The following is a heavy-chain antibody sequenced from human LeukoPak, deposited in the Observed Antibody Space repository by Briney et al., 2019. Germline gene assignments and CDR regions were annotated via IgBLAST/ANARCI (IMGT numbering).Heavy chain of an antibody. Sequence: SQTLSLTCALSGDSVSGGSAGWNWIRQSPSRGLEWLGRIYYRSKLYSDYAISLKSRITINPDTSRNQFSLQLNSVTHDDTAVYYCTGGGLVRGTLHWFDPWGQGTLVTVSS. V-gene: IGHV6-1*01. D-gene: IGHD3-10*01. CDR2: IYYRSKLYS. CDR1: GDSVSGGSAG. J-gene: IGHJ5*02. CDR3: TGGGLVRGTLHWFDP.